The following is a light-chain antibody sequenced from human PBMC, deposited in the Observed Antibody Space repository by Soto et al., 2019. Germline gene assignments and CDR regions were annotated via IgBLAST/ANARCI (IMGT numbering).Light chain of an antibody. V-gene: IGLV1-44*01. CDR3: AAWDDSLNGNWV. Sequence: QSVLTQPPSASGTPGQRVTISCSGSSSNIGRNTVNWYQQFPGTAPKLLIYSNNQRPSGVPDRFSGSKSGTSASLAISGLQSEDEAEYFCAAWDDSLNGNWVFGGGTKLTVL. CDR1: SSNIGRNT. CDR2: SNN. J-gene: IGLJ3*02.